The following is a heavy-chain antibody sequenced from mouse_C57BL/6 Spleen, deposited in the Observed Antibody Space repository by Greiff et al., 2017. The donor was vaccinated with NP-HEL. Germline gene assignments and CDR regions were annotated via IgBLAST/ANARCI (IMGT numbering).Heavy chain of an antibody. D-gene: IGHD1-1*01. J-gene: IGHJ4*01. CDR2: ISSGSSTI. CDR1: GFTFSDYG. Sequence: EVKLVESGGGLVKPGGSLKLSCAASGFTFSDYGMHWVRQAPEKGLEWVAYISSGSSTIYYADTVKGRFTISRDNAKNTLFLQMTSLRSEDTAMYYCARRNYYGSSPYYAMDYWGQGTSVTVSS. CDR3: ARRNYYGSSPYYAMDY. V-gene: IGHV5-17*01.